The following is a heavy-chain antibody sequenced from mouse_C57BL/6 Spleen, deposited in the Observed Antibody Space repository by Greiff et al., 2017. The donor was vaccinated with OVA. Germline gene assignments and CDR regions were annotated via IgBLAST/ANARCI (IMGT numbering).Heavy chain of an antibody. CDR3: TRWDYYGRSYRAMDY. CDR2: IYPGNSDT. D-gene: IGHD1-1*01. CDR1: GYTFTSYW. V-gene: IGHV1-5*01. J-gene: IGHJ4*01. Sequence: EVQLQQSGTVLARPGASVKMSCKTSGYTFTSYWMHWVKQRPGQGLEWIGAIYPGNSDTSYNQKFKGKAKLTAGTSASTAYRELSSLKNEDSAVYDCTRWDYYGRSYRAMDYWGQGTSVTVSS.